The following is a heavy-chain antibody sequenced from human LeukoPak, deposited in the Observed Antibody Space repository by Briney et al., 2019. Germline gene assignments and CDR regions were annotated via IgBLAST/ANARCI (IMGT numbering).Heavy chain of an antibody. D-gene: IGHD6-13*01. CDR2: IYSGGST. J-gene: IGHJ4*02. CDR3: AKALAKSSSWYWGY. V-gene: IGHV3-NL1*01. CDR1: GFTFSRYG. Sequence: GGSLRLSCAASGFTFSRYGMHWVRQAPGKGLEWVSVIYSGGSTYYADSVKGRFTISRDNSKNTLYLQMNSLRAEDTAVYYCAKALAKSSSWYWGYWGQGTLVTVSS.